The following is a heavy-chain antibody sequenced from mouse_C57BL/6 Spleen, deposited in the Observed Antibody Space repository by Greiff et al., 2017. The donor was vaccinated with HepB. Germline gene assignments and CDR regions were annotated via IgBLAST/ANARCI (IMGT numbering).Heavy chain of an antibody. CDR3: ASSSYGTTRDWFAY. D-gene: IGHD1-1*01. CDR2: IHPNSGST. V-gene: IGHV1-64*01. J-gene: IGHJ3*01. Sequence: VQLQQPGAELVKPGASVKLSCKASGYTFTSYWMHWVKQKPGQGLEWIGMIHPNSGSTNYNEKFKSKATLTVDKSSSTAYMQLSSLTSEDSAVYYCASSSYGTTRDWFAYWGQGTLVTVSA. CDR1: GYTFTSYW.